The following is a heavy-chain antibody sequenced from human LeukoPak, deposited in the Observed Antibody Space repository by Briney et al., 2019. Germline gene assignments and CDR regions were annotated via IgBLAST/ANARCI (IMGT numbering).Heavy chain of an antibody. CDR1: GFAVSSNY. V-gene: IGHV3-53*01. Sequence: GGSLRLSCAASGFAVSSNYMSWVRQAPGKGLEWVSVIYSGGSTYYADSVKGRFTISRDNSKNTLYLQMNSLRAEDTAIYYCAKNGDRGAYCTGGTCYPYFYYYMDVWGKGTTVTI. J-gene: IGHJ6*03. CDR2: IYSGGST. CDR3: AKNGDRGAYCTGGTCYPYFYYYMDV. D-gene: IGHD2-15*01.